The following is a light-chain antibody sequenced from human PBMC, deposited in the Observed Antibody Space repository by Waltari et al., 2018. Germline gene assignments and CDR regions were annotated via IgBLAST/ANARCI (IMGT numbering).Light chain of an antibody. V-gene: IGKV3-20*01. CDR1: QSGSRALRT. CDR3: QRYGTLPAT. J-gene: IGKJ1*01. Sequence: ELVLTQSPGTLSLSPGERATLCYSASQSGSRALRTLAWYQQKPGQAPRLLIYDASTRATGIADRFSGSGSGTDFTLTISRLEPDDFAVYYCQRYGTLPATFGQGTKVEIK. CDR2: DAS.